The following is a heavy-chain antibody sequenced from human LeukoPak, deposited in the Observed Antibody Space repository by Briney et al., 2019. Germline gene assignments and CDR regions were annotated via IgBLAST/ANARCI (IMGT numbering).Heavy chain of an antibody. J-gene: IGHJ6*02. V-gene: IGHV4-59*08. CDR2: IYYSGST. CDR1: GGSISSYY. Sequence: PSETLSLTCTVSGGSISSYYWSWIRQPPGKGLEWIGYIYYSGSTNYNPSLKSRVTISVDTSKNQFSLKLSSVTAADTAVYYCARLDSSYYYYGMDVWCQGTTVTVSS. CDR3: ARLDSSYYYYGMDV. D-gene: IGHD6-6*01.